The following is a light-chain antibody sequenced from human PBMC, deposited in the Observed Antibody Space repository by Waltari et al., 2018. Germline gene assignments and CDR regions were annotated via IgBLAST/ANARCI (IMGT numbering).Light chain of an antibody. J-gene: IGKJ2*01. V-gene: IGKV3-15*01. CDR3: NQYKNWPPYT. Sequence: VMTQSPSTLSVSPGESATLSCRASQNVNSNVSWYQQKPGQAPMLLIYGASSTATGIPARISGSGSGKEFTLTSSSLQAEDVAVDYCNQYKNWPPYTFGQGTKLEI. CDR1: QNVNSN. CDR2: GAS.